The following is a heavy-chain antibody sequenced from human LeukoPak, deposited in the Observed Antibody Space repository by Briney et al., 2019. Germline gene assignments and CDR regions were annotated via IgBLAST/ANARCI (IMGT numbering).Heavy chain of an antibody. Sequence: PGGSLRLSCAASGFTFSNYGMNWVRQAPGKGLEWVSSISGSSSYIYYTDSVKGRFTISRDNAKNSLYLQMNSLRAEDTAVYYCARDRSNVAATDGWFDPWGQGTLVTVSS. CDR2: ISGSSSYI. J-gene: IGHJ5*02. V-gene: IGHV3-21*01. CDR1: GFTFSNYG. D-gene: IGHD6-13*01. CDR3: ARDRSNVAATDGWFDP.